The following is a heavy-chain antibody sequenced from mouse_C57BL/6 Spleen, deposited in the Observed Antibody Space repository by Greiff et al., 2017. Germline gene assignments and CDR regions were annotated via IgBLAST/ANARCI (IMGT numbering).Heavy chain of an antibody. D-gene: IGHD2-4*01. V-gene: IGHV3-6*01. J-gene: IGHJ3*01. CDR1: GYSITSGYY. CDR3: ARGDYDYDVTWFAY. Sequence: EVQLVESGPGLVKPSQSLSLTCSVTGYSITSGYYWNWIRQFPGNKLEWMGYISYDGSNNYNPSLKNRISITRDTSKNQFFLKLNSVTTEDTATYYCARGDYDYDVTWFAYWGQGTLVTVSA. CDR2: ISYDGSN.